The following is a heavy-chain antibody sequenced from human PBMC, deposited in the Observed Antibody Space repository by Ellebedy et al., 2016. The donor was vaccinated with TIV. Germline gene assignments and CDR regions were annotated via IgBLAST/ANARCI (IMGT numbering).Heavy chain of an antibody. CDR1: GYTFTSYG. V-gene: IGHV1-18*01. D-gene: IGHD6-19*01. CDR2: ISGLNGKT. CDR3: ARDNTVGGTNCFDP. J-gene: IGHJ5*02. Sequence: AASVKVSCRTSGYTFTSYGFSWVRQAPGQGLEWMGWISGLNGKTKYARTVQGRVTLTTDTAARTVYIELTSLRSDRTAVYYCARDNTVGGTNCFDPWGQGTLVTVSS.